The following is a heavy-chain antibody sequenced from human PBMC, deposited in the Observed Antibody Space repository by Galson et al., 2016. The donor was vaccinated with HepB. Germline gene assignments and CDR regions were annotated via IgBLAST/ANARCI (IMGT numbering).Heavy chain of an antibody. J-gene: IGHJ6*03. D-gene: IGHD3-16*02. CDR2: ISPADSDT. CDR3: ASQRYRDSSHYYDYYMAV. V-gene: IGHV5-51*01. Sequence: QSGAAVTNPGESLNISCNGSGYTFTNYWLGWVRQMPGNGLEWMGIISPADSDTRYSTSFQAQVTFSADKSTTTAYLQWSSLKASDTAMYYCASQRYRDSSHYYDYYMAVWGKGTPVTVSS. CDR1: GYTFTNYW.